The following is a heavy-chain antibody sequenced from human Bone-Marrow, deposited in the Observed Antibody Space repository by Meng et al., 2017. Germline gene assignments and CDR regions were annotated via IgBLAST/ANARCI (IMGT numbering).Heavy chain of an antibody. J-gene: IGHJ4*02. Sequence: GESLKISCAASGFTFSSYGMHWVRQAPGKGLEWVAVIWYDGSNKYYADSVKGRFTISRDNSKNTLYLQMNSLRAEDTAAYYCAACSGGSCYDEIGYWGQGTRVTVSS. CDR2: IWYDGSNK. D-gene: IGHD2-15*01. CDR3: AACSGGSCYDEIGY. V-gene: IGHV3-33*01. CDR1: GFTFSSYG.